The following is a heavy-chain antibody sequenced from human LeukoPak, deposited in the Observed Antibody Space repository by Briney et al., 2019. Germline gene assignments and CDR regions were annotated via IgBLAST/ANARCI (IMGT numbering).Heavy chain of an antibody. CDR3: AKDQEGSGSSAFDY. CDR1: GFTLSSYA. J-gene: IGHJ4*02. V-gene: IGHV3-23*01. D-gene: IGHD3-10*01. CDR2: ISGSGGST. Sequence: QPGGSLRLSCAASGFTLSSYAMSWVRQAPGKGLERVSAISGSGGSTYYADSVKGRFTISRDNSKNTLYLQMNSLRAEDTAVYYCAKDQEGSGSSAFDYWGQGTLVTVSS.